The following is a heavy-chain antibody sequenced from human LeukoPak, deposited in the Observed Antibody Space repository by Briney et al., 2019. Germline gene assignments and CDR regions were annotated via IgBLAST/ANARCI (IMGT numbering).Heavy chain of an antibody. D-gene: IGHD2-2*01. Sequence: GGTLRLSCAASGFTFSSYGMSWVRRAPGKGLEWVSVISFDENNKYYADSVKGRFTISRDNSKNTLYLQMNTLRAEDTAVYYCARDLSVVLPAAYLDVWGKGTTVTVSS. CDR1: GFTFSSYG. J-gene: IGHJ6*03. CDR2: ISFDENNK. V-gene: IGHV3-30*03. CDR3: ARDLSVVLPAAYLDV.